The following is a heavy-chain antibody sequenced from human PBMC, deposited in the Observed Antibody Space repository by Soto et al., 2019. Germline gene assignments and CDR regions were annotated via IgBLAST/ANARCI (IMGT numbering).Heavy chain of an antibody. CDR3: TTDRYDFRSGPIPFDY. Sequence: GGSLRLSCAASGFTFSNALMSWVRQAPGKGLEWVGRIKSKTDGGTTDYAAPVKGRFTISRDDSKNTLYLQMNSLKTEDTAVYYCTTDRYDFRSGPIPFDYWGQGSLVTVSS. CDR2: IKSKTDGGTT. CDR1: GFTFSNAL. D-gene: IGHD3-3*01. J-gene: IGHJ4*02. V-gene: IGHV3-15*01.